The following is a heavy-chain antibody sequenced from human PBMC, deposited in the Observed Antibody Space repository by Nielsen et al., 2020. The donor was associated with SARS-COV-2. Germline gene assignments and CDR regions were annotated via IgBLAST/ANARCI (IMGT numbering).Heavy chain of an antibody. CDR1: GFTFSSYG. Sequence: GESLKISCAASGFTFSSYGMHWVRQAPGKGLEWVAVIWYDGSKEYYGGSVKGRFTISRDNSKNTVYLQMNSLRAEDTAVYYCASLRAWDPFDYWGQGTLVTVSS. J-gene: IGHJ4*02. D-gene: IGHD1-26*01. V-gene: IGHV3-33*08. CDR2: IWYDGSKE. CDR3: ASLRAWDPFDY.